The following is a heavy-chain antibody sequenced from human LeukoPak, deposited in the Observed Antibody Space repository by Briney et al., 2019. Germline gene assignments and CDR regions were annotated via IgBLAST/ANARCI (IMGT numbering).Heavy chain of an antibody. CDR2: ISSSGSTI. Sequence: GGSLRLSCAASGFTFSSYEMNRVRQAPGKGLEWVSYISSSGSTIYYADSVKGRFTISRDNAKNSLYLQMNSLRAEDTAVYYCARQRTYYYDSSGYVDAFDIWGQGTMVTVSS. CDR1: GFTFSSYE. J-gene: IGHJ3*02. D-gene: IGHD3-22*01. V-gene: IGHV3-48*03. CDR3: ARQRTYYYDSSGYVDAFDI.